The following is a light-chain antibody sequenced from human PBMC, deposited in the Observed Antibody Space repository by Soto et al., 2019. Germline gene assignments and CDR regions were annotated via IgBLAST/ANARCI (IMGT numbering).Light chain of an antibody. J-gene: IGLJ1*01. V-gene: IGLV2-14*03. CDR1: SSDVGGYNC. CDR3: SSYTSSNTYV. CDR2: DVS. Sequence: QSVLTQPASVSGSPGQSITISCTGTSSDVGGYNCVSWYQQHPAKAPKLMIYDVSNRPSGVSNRFSGSKSGNTASLTISGLQAEDEADYYCSSYTSSNTYVFGTGTKLTVL.